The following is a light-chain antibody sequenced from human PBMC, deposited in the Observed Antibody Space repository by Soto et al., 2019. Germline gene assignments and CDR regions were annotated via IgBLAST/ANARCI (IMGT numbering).Light chain of an antibody. V-gene: IGKV3-20*01. Sequence: RASQSVSSSYLAWYQQKPGQAPRLLIYGASSRATGIPDRFSGSGSGTDFTLTISRLEPEDFAVYYCQQYGSSPRTFGQGTKVQIK. CDR3: QQYGSSPRT. CDR1: QSVSSSY. CDR2: GAS. J-gene: IGKJ1*01.